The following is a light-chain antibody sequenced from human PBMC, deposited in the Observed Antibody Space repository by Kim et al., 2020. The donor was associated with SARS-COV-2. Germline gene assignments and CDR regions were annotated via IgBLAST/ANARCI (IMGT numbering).Light chain of an antibody. CDR3: HQYGSSPYT. Sequence: SPGGRSPLSCRASQSVISSYSACYQQKPGQAPRLLSYGASCRATGIPDRFSGSGSGTDFTLTISRLEPEDFAVYSCHQYGSSPYTFGQGTEL. CDR2: GAS. V-gene: IGKV3-20*01. J-gene: IGKJ2*01. CDR1: QSVISSY.